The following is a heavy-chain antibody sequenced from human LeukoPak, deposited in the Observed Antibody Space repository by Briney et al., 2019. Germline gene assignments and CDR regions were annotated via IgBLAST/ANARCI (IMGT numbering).Heavy chain of an antibody. CDR1: GYTFTSYS. CDR3: ASLRDSSRIHDAFDI. Sequence: ASVKVSCKASGYTFTSYSISWVRQAPGQGLEWMGWISAYNGNTNYAQKLQGRVTMTTDTSTSTAYMELRSLRSDDAAVYYCASLRDSSRIHDAFDIWGQGTMVTVSS. J-gene: IGHJ3*02. CDR2: ISAYNGNT. V-gene: IGHV1-18*01. D-gene: IGHD3-22*01.